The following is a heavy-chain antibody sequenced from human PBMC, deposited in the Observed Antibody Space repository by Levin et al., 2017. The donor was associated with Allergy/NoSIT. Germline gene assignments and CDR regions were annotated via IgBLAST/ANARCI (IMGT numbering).Heavy chain of an antibody. CDR2: ISGSDSKTYYADSKT. CDR3: AKGRLGKQAVLCFDS. V-gene: IGHV3-23*01. Sequence: GGSLRLSCAASGFSFSTYAMSWVRQAPGKGLEWVSGISGSDSKTYYADSKTYYADSVMGRFTISRDNSKNTLSLQMNSLRAADTAIYYCAKGRLGKQAVLCFDSWGQGALVTVSS. CDR1: GFSFSTYA. J-gene: IGHJ4*02. D-gene: IGHD7-27*01.